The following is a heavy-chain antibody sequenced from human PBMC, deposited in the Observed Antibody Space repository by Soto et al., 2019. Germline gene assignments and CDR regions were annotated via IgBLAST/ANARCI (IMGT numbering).Heavy chain of an antibody. J-gene: IGHJ6*02. CDR2: IYYSGST. V-gene: IGHV4-61*01. Sequence: SETLSLTCTASGGSVSSGSYYWSWIRQPPGKGLEWIGYIYYSGSTNYNPSLKSRVTISVDTSKNQFSLKLSSVTAADTAVYYCARDSRFNYGMDVWGQGTTVTVS. D-gene: IGHD3-16*01. CDR1: GGSVSSGSYY. CDR3: ARDSRFNYGMDV.